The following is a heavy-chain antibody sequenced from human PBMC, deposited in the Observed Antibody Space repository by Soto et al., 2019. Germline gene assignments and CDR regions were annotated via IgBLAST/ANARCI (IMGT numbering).Heavy chain of an antibody. CDR3: ARALRYCSGGICYPPPYYFDY. Sequence: EVQLVDSGGGRVKPGGSLRVSCAASGFTFSPYNMNGVRQAPGKGLEWVSSISSTSSFIYYADSVKGRFTISRDNAKTSLSLHMNSLRAEDTAVYYCARALRYCSGGICYPPPYYFDYWGQGTLVTGSS. CDR2: ISSTSSFI. D-gene: IGHD2-15*01. CDR1: GFTFSPYN. J-gene: IGHJ4*02. V-gene: IGHV3-21*01.